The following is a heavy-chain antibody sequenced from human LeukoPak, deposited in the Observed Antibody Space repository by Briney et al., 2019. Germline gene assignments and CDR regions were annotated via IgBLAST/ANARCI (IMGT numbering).Heavy chain of an antibody. CDR2: ISSSGSTI. Sequence: PGGSLRLSCAASGFTFSSYEMNWVRQAPGKGLEWVSYISSSGSTIYFADSLKGRFTISRDNAKNSLYLQMNSLRAEDTAVYFCARNVATAFVANSFFDYWGQGTLVTVSS. CDR1: GFTFSSYE. CDR3: ARNVATAFVANSFFDY. V-gene: IGHV3-48*03. J-gene: IGHJ4*02. D-gene: IGHD5-18*01.